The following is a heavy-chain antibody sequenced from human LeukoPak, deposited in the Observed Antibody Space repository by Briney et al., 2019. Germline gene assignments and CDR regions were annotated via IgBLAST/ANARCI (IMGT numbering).Heavy chain of an antibody. Sequence: GGSLRLSCAASGFTFDDYAMHWVRQAPGKGLEWVSGISWNSGSIGYADSVKGRFTISRDNAKNPLYLQMNSLRAEDTAVYYCARKASDSSGQVDYWGQGTLVTVSS. J-gene: IGHJ4*02. CDR3: ARKASDSSGQVDY. CDR2: ISWNSGSI. CDR1: GFTFDDYA. D-gene: IGHD6-19*01. V-gene: IGHV3-9*01.